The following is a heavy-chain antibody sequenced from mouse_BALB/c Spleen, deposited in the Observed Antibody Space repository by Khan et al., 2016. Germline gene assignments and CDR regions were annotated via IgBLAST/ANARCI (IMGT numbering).Heavy chain of an antibody. CDR3: TRVGTAGYAWFAY. J-gene: IGHJ3*01. CDR1: GYTFSSYW. V-gene: IGHV1-5*01. CDR2: IYPGNSDA. D-gene: IGHD3-1*01. Sequence: VQLQQPGTVLARPGASVKMSCKASGYTFSSYWMHWVKQRPGQGLEWIGVIYPGNSDATYNQKFKGKAELTAVTSTSTAYMVLSRLTNEGSAGYYGTRVGTAGYAWFAYWGQETLVSVSA.